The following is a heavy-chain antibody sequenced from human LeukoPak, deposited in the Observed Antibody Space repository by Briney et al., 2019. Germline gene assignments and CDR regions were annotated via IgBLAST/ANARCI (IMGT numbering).Heavy chain of an antibody. CDR2: ISSSSSYI. CDR1: GFTFSSYS. J-gene: IGHJ4*02. D-gene: IGHD6-13*01. V-gene: IGHV3-21*01. CDR3: AREGVAAAGDY. Sequence: PGGSLRLSCAASGFTFSSYSMNWVRQAPGKGLEWVSSISSSSSYIYYADSVKGRFTISRDNAKNSLYPQMNSLRAEDTAVYYCAREGVAAAGDYWGQGTLVTVSS.